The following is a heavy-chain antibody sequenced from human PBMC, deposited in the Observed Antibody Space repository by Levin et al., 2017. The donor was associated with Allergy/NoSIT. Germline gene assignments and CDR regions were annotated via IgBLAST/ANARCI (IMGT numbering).Heavy chain of an antibody. Sequence: GESLKISCSASGFSFSTHSMHWARQAPGKGLEYVSGINHDGGRTFYADSVKGRFSISRDNSGNTLWLQMSSLRLEDTAVYYCVKDIYWAFDYWGQGILVTVSS. CDR3: VKDIYWAFDY. D-gene: IGHD2-15*01. J-gene: IGHJ4*02. V-gene: IGHV3-64D*08. CDR1: GFSFSTHS. CDR2: INHDGGRT.